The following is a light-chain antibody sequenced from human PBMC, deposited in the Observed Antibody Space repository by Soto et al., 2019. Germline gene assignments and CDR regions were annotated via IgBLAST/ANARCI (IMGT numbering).Light chain of an antibody. CDR2: GAS. Sequence: AQSPASLCLSPGERHTLPCRASQRVGKYLVWYQQKPGQAPRLLIYGASSRATGIPDRFSGSGSGTDFTLTISSLQPDDFATYYCKQYNSYSQTFGQGTRVDI. J-gene: IGKJ1*01. CDR3: KQYNSYSQT. V-gene: IGKV3D-15*01. CDR1: QRVGKY.